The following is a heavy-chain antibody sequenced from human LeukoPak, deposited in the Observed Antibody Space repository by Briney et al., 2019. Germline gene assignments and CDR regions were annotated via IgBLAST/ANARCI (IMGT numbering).Heavy chain of an antibody. CDR1: GFTFSSYA. J-gene: IGHJ1*01. V-gene: IGHV3-23*01. CDR2: ISGSGVTT. D-gene: IGHD1-26*01. CDR3: AKKVVVGATSPYSDFQD. Sequence: GGSLRLSCVASGFTFSSYAMSWVRQAPGKGLEWVSAISGSGVTTHYAGSVKGRFSISRDNSKNTLYLRMNSLRVEDTALYYCAKKVVVGATSPYSDFQDWGQGTLVTVSS.